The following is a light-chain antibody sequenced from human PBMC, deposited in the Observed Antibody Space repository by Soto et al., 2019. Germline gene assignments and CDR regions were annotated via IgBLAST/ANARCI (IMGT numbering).Light chain of an antibody. Sequence: QSVLTPPPSASGSPGQSVTISCTGTNSDVGGYNYVSWYQQHPGKAPKLMIYEVSKRPSGVRDRFSGSKSGKTASLTVSGLQAEDEADYYCSSYAGSNNFVLFGGGTKL. CDR1: NSDVGGYNY. V-gene: IGLV2-8*01. CDR3: SSYAGSNNFVL. CDR2: EVS. J-gene: IGLJ2*01.